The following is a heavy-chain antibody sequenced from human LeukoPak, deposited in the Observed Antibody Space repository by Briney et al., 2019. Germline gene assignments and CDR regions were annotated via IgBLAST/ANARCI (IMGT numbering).Heavy chain of an antibody. CDR1: AGSISNYY. CDR3: ARGICPNGVCSFHPFDY. V-gene: IGHV4-59*01. CDR2: FFYSGST. Sequence: KPSQTLSLTCTVSAGSISNYYWSWIRHPPGEELEWVGYFFYSGSTNYNRSLKSRVTISVDTSKNQFSLKLTSVTAADTAVYYCARGICPNGVCSFHPFDYWGQGTVVTVSS. J-gene: IGHJ4*02. D-gene: IGHD2-8*01.